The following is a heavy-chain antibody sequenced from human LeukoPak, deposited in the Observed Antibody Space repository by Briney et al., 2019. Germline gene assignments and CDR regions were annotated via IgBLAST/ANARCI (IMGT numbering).Heavy chain of an antibody. Sequence: GASVKVSCKASGGTFSGYTVVRVRQAPGQGLEWMGTIIPLLGTENFAQKFQGRVIITADKSTSTANMELRSLRSEDTAVYYCARVRRGGYIQDAFDIWGQGTRVTVSS. J-gene: IGHJ3*02. CDR3: ARVRRGGYIQDAFDI. CDR2: IIPLLGTE. D-gene: IGHD5-24*01. V-gene: IGHV1-69*08. CDR1: GGTFSGYT.